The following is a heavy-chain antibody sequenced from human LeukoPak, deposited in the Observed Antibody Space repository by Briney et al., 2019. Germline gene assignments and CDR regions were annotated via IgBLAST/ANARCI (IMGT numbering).Heavy chain of an antibody. CDR1: GFTFSTNS. CDR2: IGISSSHT. Sequence: GGSLRLSCAASGFTFSTNSMNWVRQAPGRGLEWVSSIGISSSHTFYADSVKGRFTISRDNAENSVYLQMNSLRAEDTAVYYCAKDLTTVATPYYYYYMDVWGKGTTVTVSS. CDR3: AKDLTTVATPYYYYYMDV. V-gene: IGHV3-21*01. J-gene: IGHJ6*03. D-gene: IGHD4-23*01.